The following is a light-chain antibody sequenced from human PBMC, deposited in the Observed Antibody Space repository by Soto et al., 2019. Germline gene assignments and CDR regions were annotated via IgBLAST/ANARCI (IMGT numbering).Light chain of an antibody. V-gene: IGKV3-11*01. CDR2: DAS. CDR1: QSVSSY. Sequence: EIVLTQSPATLSLSPGERATLSCRASQSVSSYLAWYQQKPGQAPRLLIYDASNRATGIPARFIGSGSGTDFTLTISGLEPEDCAVYYCQQRSNWPLTFGGGTKMEIK. CDR3: QQRSNWPLT. J-gene: IGKJ4*01.